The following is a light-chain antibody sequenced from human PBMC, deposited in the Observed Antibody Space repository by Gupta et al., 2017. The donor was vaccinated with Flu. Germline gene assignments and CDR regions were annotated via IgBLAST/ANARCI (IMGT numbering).Light chain of an antibody. V-gene: IGKV1-9*01. CDR3: RQRHSYPLT. CDR2: VAS. Sequence: DIQLTQSPSFMSASVGDRVTITCRASQDISNYLAWYQPKPGTAPKFLIYVASTLQGGAPSRFSDSGSVIEFTLTISSLQPEDFATYYCRQRHSYPLTFGHGTKL. J-gene: IGKJ2*01. CDR1: QDISNY.